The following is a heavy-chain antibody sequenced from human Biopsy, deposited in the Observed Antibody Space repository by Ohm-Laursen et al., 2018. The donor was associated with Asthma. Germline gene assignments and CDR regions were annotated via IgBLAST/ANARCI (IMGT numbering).Heavy chain of an antibody. Sequence: SLRLSCSASGFAVSRDYMFWVRQAPGKGLEWVSVIYSGGTSHTADSVRGRFTISRDYSKNTLYLQMYSPRAEDTAVYCCARGDSSGWSHYYFDYWGQGTLVTVSS. CDR2: IYSGGTS. V-gene: IGHV3-53*01. CDR3: ARGDSSGWSHYYFDY. J-gene: IGHJ4*02. CDR1: GFAVSRDY. D-gene: IGHD6-19*01.